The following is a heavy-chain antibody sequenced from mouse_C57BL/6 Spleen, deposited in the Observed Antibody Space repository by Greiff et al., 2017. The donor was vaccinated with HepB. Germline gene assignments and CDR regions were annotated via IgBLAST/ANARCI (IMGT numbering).Heavy chain of an antibody. CDR1: GFSLTSYA. V-gene: IGHV2-9-1*01. D-gene: IGHD2-3*01. CDR3: ASSYDGYPNWYFDV. CDR2: IWTGGGT. Sequence: VQLVESGPGLVAPSQSLSITCTVSGFSLTSYAISWVRQPPGKGLEWLGVIWTGGGTNYNSALKSRLSISKDNSKSQVFLKMNSLQTDDTARYYCASSYDGYPNWYFDVWGTGTTVTVSS. J-gene: IGHJ1*03.